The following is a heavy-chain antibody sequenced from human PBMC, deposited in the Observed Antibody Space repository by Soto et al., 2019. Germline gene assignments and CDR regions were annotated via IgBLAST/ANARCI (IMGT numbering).Heavy chain of an antibody. J-gene: IGHJ3*02. D-gene: IGHD2-2*01. V-gene: IGHV3-21*01. CDR2: ISSSSSYI. CDR3: ARDDVVPAVSDAFDI. Sequence: EVQLVESGGGLVKPGGSLRLSCAASGFTFSSYSMNWVRQAPGKGLEWVSSISSSSSYIYYADSVKGRFTISRDNAKNSLYLQMNSLRAEDTAVYYCARDDVVPAVSDAFDIWGQGTMVTVSS. CDR1: GFTFSSYS.